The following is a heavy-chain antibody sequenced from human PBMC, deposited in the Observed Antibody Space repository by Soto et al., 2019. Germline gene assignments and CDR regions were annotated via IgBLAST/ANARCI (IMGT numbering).Heavy chain of an antibody. CDR3: AKDRRGYSYGWFDY. Sequence: EGSLRLSCAASGFTFSSYAMSWVRQAPGKGLEWVSAISGSGGSTYYADSVKGRFTISRDNSKNTLYLQMDSLRAEDTAVYYCAKDRRGYSYGWFDYWGQGTLVTVSS. D-gene: IGHD5-18*01. CDR1: GFTFSSYA. V-gene: IGHV3-23*01. CDR2: ISGSGGST. J-gene: IGHJ4*02.